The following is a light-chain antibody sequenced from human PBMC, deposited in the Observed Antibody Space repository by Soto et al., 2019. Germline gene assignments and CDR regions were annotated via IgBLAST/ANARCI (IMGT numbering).Light chain of an antibody. Sequence: EIVLTQSPGTLSLSPGERATLSCRASQSGSSSYLAWYQQKTGQAPRLLIYGASSRATGIPDRFSGSASGTDFTLTISRLEPEDFAVYYCQQYGSSPRFTFGPGTKVDIK. CDR2: GAS. V-gene: IGKV3-20*01. CDR3: QQYGSSPRFT. J-gene: IGKJ3*01. CDR1: QSGSSSY.